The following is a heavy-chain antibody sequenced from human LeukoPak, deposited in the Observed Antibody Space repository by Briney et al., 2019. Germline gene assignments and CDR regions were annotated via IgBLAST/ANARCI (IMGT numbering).Heavy chain of an antibody. CDR2: INHSGST. D-gene: IGHD1-26*01. CDR1: GGSFSGYY. CDR3: ARRRELRGNHDAFDI. V-gene: IGHV4-34*01. J-gene: IGHJ3*02. Sequence: SETLSLTCAAYGGSFSGYYWSWIRQPPGKGLEWIGEINHSGSTNYNPSLKSRVTISVDTSKNQFSLKLSSVTAADTAVYYCARRRELRGNHDAFDIWGQGTMVTVSS.